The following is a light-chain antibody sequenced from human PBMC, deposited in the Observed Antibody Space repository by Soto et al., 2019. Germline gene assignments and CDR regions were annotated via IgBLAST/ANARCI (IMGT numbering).Light chain of an antibody. CDR3: QQYYSYPWT. J-gene: IGKJ1*01. V-gene: IGKV1-39*01. CDR1: QSISNH. Sequence: DIQMTQSPSSLSASVEDRVIITCRASQSISNHLNWYQQKPGKASKLLIFAASSLQSGVPSRFSGSRSGPDFTLTISSLQPEDFATYYCQQYYSYPWTFGQGTKVDIK. CDR2: AAS.